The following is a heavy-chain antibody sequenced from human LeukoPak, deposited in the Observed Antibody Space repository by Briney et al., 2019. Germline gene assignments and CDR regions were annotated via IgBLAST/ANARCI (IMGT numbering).Heavy chain of an antibody. Sequence: AGGSLRLSCAASGFTFSSYGMHWVRQAPGKGLEWVAVISYDGSNKYYADSVKGRFTISRDNSKNTLYLQMNSLRAEDTAVYYCAKADCSSTSCYVLWFDPWGQGTLVTVSS. V-gene: IGHV3-30*18. J-gene: IGHJ5*02. CDR3: AKADCSSTSCYVLWFDP. CDR1: GFTFSSYG. CDR2: ISYDGSNK. D-gene: IGHD2-2*01.